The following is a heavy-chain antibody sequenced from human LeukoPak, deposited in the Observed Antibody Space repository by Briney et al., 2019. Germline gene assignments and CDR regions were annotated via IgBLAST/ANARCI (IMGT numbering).Heavy chain of an antibody. D-gene: IGHD2-2*01. CDR1: GESFSGYY. Sequence: SETLSLTCAVYGESFSGYYWSWIRQPPGKGLEWIGEINHSGSTNYNPSLKSRVTISVDTSKNQFSLKLSSVTAADTAVYYCARSGSSTTFNWFDPWGQGTLVTVSS. CDR3: ARSGSSTTFNWFDP. J-gene: IGHJ5*02. CDR2: INHSGST. V-gene: IGHV4-34*01.